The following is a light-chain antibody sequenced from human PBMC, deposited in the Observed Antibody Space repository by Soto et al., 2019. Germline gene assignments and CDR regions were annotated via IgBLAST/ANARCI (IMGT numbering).Light chain of an antibody. Sequence: SVLTQPPSVSAAPGQKVTISCSGSSSNIGGNSVSWYQQLPGTAPKLLIYDDNKRPSGIPDRFSGSKSGTSATLGITGFQTGDEADYYCGSCDSSLSTDVYATGTKVT. CDR3: GSCDSSLSTDV. J-gene: IGLJ1*01. CDR2: DDN. CDR1: SSNIGGNS. V-gene: IGLV1-51*01.